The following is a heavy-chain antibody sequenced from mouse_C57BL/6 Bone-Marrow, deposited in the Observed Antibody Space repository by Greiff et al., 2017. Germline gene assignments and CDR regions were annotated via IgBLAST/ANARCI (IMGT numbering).Heavy chain of an antibody. Sequence: VKLMESGPGLVQPSQSLSITCTVSGFSLTSYGVHWVRQSSGKGLEWLGVLWRGGSTDYNAAFMSRLSITNDNPKSQVFFKMNSLQADDTAIYYCAKNGDYDRPCYRYFDVWGTGTTVTVSS. D-gene: IGHD2-4*01. CDR1: GFSLTSYG. J-gene: IGHJ1*03. CDR2: LWRGGST. CDR3: AKNGDYDRPCYRYFDV. V-gene: IGHV2-5*01.